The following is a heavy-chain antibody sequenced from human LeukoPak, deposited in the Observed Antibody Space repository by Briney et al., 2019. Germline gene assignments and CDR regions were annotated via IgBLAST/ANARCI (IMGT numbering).Heavy chain of an antibody. CDR1: GGSFIGLF. CDR2: IYDSGNT. J-gene: IGHJ5*02. CDR3: ARGALGHPRPGWFDP. Sequence: SETLSLTCTVSGGSFIGLFWSWIRQPPGRGLEWIGYIYDSGNTKYNPSLNSRVTISVDTSKDQFSLNLTSVNIADTAVYYCARGALGHPRPGWFDPWGQGILVTVSS. D-gene: IGHD6-6*01. V-gene: IGHV4-59*11.